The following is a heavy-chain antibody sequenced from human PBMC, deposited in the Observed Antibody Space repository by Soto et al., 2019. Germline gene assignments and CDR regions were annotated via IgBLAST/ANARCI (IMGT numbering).Heavy chain of an antibody. J-gene: IGHJ3*02. CDR3: ARGPGSGYFAFDI. V-gene: IGHV3-66*01. Sequence: PGGSLRLSCAASGFTVSSNYMSWVRQAPGKGLEWVSIIYSSGSTYYADFVEGRFTISRDSSKNTLYLQMNSLRAGDTAVYYCARGPGSGYFAFDIWGQGTMVTVSS. CDR2: IYSSGST. D-gene: IGHD3-22*01. CDR1: GFTVSSNY.